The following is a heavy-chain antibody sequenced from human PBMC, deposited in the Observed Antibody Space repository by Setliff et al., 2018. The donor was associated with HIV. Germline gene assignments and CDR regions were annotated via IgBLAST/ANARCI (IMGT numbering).Heavy chain of an antibody. V-gene: IGHV4-4*09. D-gene: IGHD3-3*01. CDR1: GGSISTYY. J-gene: IGHJ4*02. Sequence: SETLSLTCTVSGGSISTYYWSWIRQPPGKGLEWIGYIYTSGTTNYNPSLKSRVTISVDTSKKQVSLKLSSVTAADTAVYYCARHANYDFWSGYWGYYLDYWGQGTLVTVSS. CDR2: IYTSGTT. CDR3: ARHANYDFWSGYWGYYLDY.